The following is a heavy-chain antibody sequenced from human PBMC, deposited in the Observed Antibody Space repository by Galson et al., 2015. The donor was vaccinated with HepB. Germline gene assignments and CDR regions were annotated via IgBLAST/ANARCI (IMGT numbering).Heavy chain of an antibody. J-gene: IGHJ3*01. Sequence: SVKVSCKASGYTFTDYYMHWVRQAPGQGLEWVGRIDPKSGDGNYAQKFQGRVTMTRDKSISSAYMVMSRLRSDDTDVYYCARFISPHYSSIGLYAFDFWGPGTMVTVSS. D-gene: IGHD6-13*01. CDR3: ARFISPHYSSIGLYAFDF. V-gene: IGHV1-2*05. CDR1: GYTFTDYY. CDR2: IDPKSGDG.